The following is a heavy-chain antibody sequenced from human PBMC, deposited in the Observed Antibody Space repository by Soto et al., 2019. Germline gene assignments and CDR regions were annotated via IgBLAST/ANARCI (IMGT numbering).Heavy chain of an antibody. D-gene: IGHD3-16*02. CDR3: AKASAYYDYIWGSYRHGDYYYYMDV. CDR1: GFTFSSYA. V-gene: IGHV3-23*01. CDR2: ISGSGGST. J-gene: IGHJ6*03. Sequence: GGSLRLSCAASGFTFSSYAMSWVRQAPGKGLEWVSAISGSGGSTYYADSVKGRFTISRDNSKNTLYLQMNSLRAEDTAVYYCAKASAYYDYIWGSYRHGDYYYYMDVCGKGTTVTVSS.